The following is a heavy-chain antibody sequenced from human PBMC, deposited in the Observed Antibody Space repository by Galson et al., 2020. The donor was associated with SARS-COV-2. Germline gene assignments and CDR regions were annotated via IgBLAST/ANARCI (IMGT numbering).Heavy chain of an antibody. CDR3: ARGGRHFFSY. J-gene: IGHJ4*02. Sequence: QLGESLKISCAASGFTFSTYWMSWVHQAPGKGLEWVANIKEDGSEKYYSDSVKGRFTISRDNAKDSLDLQMNNLRDEDTAVYYCARGGRHFFSYWGQGIVVTVSS. CDR1: GFTFSTYW. D-gene: IGHD3-16*01. V-gene: IGHV3-7*01. CDR2: IKEDGSEK.